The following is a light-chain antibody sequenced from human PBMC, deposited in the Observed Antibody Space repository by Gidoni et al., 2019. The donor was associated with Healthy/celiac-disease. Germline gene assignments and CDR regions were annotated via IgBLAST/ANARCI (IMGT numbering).Light chain of an antibody. CDR2: AAS. CDR1: QSISSY. V-gene: IGKV1-39*01. J-gene: IGKJ4*01. CDR3: QQSYSTHPT. Sequence: DIQITQSPSSLSASVGDRVTITCRASQSISSYLNWYQQKPGKAPQLLIYAASSLQSGVPSRFSGSGSGTDYTLTISSLQPEDFATYYCQQSYSTHPTFGGGTKVEIK.